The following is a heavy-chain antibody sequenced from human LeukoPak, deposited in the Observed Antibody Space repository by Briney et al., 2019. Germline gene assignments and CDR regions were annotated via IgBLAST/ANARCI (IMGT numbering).Heavy chain of an antibody. CDR3: ARASPRGDHMDV. J-gene: IGHJ6*03. Sequence: PSETLSLTCTVSGGSISSYYWSWIRQPPGEGLEWIGNMDHSGSTNDNPSLKSRVTMSVDTSKNQFSLKLRSVTAADTAVYYCARASPRGDHMDVWGKGTTVTVSS. CDR2: MDHSGST. V-gene: IGHV4-59*01. D-gene: IGHD2-21*02. CDR1: GGSISSYY.